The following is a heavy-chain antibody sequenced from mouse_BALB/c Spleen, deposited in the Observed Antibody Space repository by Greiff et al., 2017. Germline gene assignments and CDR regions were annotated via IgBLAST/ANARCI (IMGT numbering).Heavy chain of an antibody. Sequence: EVQVVESGGGLVQPGGSRKLSCAASGFTFSSFGMHWVRQAPEKGLEWVAYISSGSSTIYYADTVKGRFTISRDNPKNTLFLQMTSLRSEDTAMYYCARRLGLNYFDYWGQGTTLTVSS. CDR3: ARRLGLNYFDY. J-gene: IGHJ2*01. V-gene: IGHV5-17*02. CDR2: ISSGSSTI. CDR1: GFTFSSFG. D-gene: IGHD4-1*01.